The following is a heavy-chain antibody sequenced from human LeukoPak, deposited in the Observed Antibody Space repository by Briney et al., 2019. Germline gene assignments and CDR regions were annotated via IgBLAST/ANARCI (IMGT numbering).Heavy chain of an antibody. CDR1: GFTFSSYA. D-gene: IGHD1-26*01. J-gene: IGHJ4*02. Sequence: PGGSLRLSCAASGFTFSSYAMSWVRQAPGKGLEWVSAISGSGGSTYYADSVKGRFTISRGNSKNTLYLQMNSLRAEDTAVYYCAKAVASYSGSSYGYFDYWGQGTLVTVSS. CDR2: ISGSGGST. CDR3: AKAVASYSGSSYGYFDY. V-gene: IGHV3-23*01.